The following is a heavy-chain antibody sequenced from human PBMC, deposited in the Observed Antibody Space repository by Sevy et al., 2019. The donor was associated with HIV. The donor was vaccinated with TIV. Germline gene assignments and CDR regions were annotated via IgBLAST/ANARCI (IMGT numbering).Heavy chain of an antibody. D-gene: IGHD2-2*03. J-gene: IGHJ4*02. CDR1: GFTFSGSA. V-gene: IGHV3-73*01. CDR2: IRMKANSYAT. CDR3: TTYLGYCRSTSCHYYFDN. Sequence: HGGSLRLSCAASGFTFSGSALHWVRQASGKGLEWVGRIRMKANSYATAYAASVKGRFTISRDDSKNSAYLQMNSLKTEDTAVYYCTTYLGYCRSTSCHYYFDNWGQGTLVTVSS.